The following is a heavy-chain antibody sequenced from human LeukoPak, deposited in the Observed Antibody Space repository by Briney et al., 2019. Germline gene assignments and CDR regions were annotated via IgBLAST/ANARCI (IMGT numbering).Heavy chain of an antibody. Sequence: PSETLSLTCTVSGYSISSGYYWGWIRQPPGKGLEWIGSIYHSGSTYYNPSLKSRVTISVDTSKNQFSLKLSSVTAADTAVYYCARYVPATGFDYWGQGTLVTVSS. V-gene: IGHV4-38-2*02. CDR1: GYSISSGYY. CDR2: IYHSGST. J-gene: IGHJ4*02. D-gene: IGHD2-2*01. CDR3: ARYVPATGFDY.